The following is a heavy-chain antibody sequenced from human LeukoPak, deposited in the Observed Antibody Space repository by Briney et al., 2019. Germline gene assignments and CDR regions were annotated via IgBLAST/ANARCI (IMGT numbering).Heavy chain of an antibody. J-gene: IGHJ4*02. CDR2: IYYSGNT. CDR3: ARHEAYYYDSSGYPIFDY. CDR1: GDSISSSSYY. V-gene: IGHV4-39*01. D-gene: IGHD3-22*01. Sequence: SETLSLTCTVSGDSISSSSYYWGWIRQPPGKGLEWTGSIYYSGNTYYNPSLKSRVTISVDTSKNQFSLKLSSVTAADTAVYYCARHEAYYYDSSGYPIFDYWGQGTLVTVSS.